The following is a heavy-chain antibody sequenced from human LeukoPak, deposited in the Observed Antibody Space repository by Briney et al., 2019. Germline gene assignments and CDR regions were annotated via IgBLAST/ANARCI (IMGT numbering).Heavy chain of an antibody. J-gene: IGHJ6*03. CDR3: TSGSYSFYYMDV. Sequence: SETLSLTCTVSGGSISSSSYYWGWIRQPPGKGLEWIGSIYYSGRTYHNPSLKSRVTISVDTSKNQFSLKLSSVTAADTAVYYCTSGSYSFYYMDVWGKGTTVTVSS. D-gene: IGHD1-26*01. CDR1: GGSISSSSYY. CDR2: IYYSGRT. V-gene: IGHV4-39*07.